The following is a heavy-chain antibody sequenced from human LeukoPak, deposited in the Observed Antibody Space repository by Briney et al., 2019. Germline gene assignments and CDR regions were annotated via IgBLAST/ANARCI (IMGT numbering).Heavy chain of an antibody. CDR3: AREDYGDYANWFDP. V-gene: IGHV3-30*03. CDR1: GFTFSSYG. Sequence: GGSLRLSCAASGFTFSSYGMHWVRQAPGKGLEWVAVISYDGSNKYYADSVKGRFTISRDNSKNTLYLQMNSLRAEDTAVYYCAREDYGDYANWFDPWGQGTLVTVSS. J-gene: IGHJ5*02. CDR2: ISYDGSNK. D-gene: IGHD4-17*01.